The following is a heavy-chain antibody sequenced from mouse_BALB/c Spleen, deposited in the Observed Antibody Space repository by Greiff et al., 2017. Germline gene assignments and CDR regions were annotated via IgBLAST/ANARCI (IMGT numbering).Heavy chain of an antibody. J-gene: IGHJ3*01. V-gene: IGHV5-4*02. CDR2: ISDGGSYT. Sequence: DVKLVESGGGLVKPGGSLKLSCAASGFTFSDFYMYWVRQTPEKRLEWVATISDGGSYTYYPDSVKGRFTISRDNAKNNLYLQMSSLKSEDTAMYDSARDRNSGFADGGQGTLVTVSA. D-gene: IGHD3-1*01. CDR1: GFTFSDFY. CDR3: ARDRNSGFAD.